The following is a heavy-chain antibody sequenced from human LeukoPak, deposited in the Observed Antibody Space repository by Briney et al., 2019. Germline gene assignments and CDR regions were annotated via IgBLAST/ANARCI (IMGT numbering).Heavy chain of an antibody. V-gene: IGHV3-64D*06. D-gene: IGHD6-13*01. CDR1: GFTFSSYA. CDR3: VITGYSSSWKLMDY. Sequence: GGSLGLSCSASGFTFSSYAMHWVRQAPGKGLEYVSAISSNGGSTYYADSVKGRFTISRDNSKNTLYLQMSSLRAEDTAVYYCVITGYSSSWKLMDYWGQGTLVTVSS. CDR2: ISSNGGST. J-gene: IGHJ4*02.